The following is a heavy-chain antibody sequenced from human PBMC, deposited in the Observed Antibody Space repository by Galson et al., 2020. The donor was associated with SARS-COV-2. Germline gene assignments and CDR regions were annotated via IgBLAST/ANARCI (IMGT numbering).Heavy chain of an antibody. CDR2: IWYDGSNK. CDR3: AKGQQLGPDDAFDI. V-gene: IGHV3-33*06. D-gene: IGHD6-13*01. CDR1: GFTFSPNG. J-gene: IGHJ3*02. Sequence: GGSLRLSCAASGFTFSPNGMHWVRQAPGKGLEWVAVIWYDGSNKYYADSVKGRFTISRDNSKNTLYLQMNSLRAEDTAVYYCAKGQQLGPDDAFDIWGQGTMVTVSS.